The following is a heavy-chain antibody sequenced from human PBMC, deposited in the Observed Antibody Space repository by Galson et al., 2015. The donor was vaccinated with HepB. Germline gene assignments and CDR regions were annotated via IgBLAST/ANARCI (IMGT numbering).Heavy chain of an antibody. CDR1: GDSVSSNSAA. J-gene: IGHJ1*01. Sequence: CAISGDSVSSNSAAWNWIRRSPSRGLEWLGRTYYRSKWYNDYAVSVKSRITINPDTSKNQFSLQLNSVTPEDTAVYYCARKSYSSGWYADLQHWGQGTLVTVFS. CDR2: TYYRSKWYN. D-gene: IGHD6-19*01. CDR3: ARKSYSSGWYADLQH. V-gene: IGHV6-1*01.